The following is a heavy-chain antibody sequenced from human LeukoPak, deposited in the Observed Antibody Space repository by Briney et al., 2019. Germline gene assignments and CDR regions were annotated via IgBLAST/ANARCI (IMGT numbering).Heavy chain of an antibody. Sequence: ASVKVSCKASGYTFTGYHMHWVRQAPGQGLEWMGWISPNSGGTIYAQKFQGRVTMTRDTSITTAYMELSRLRSDDTAVYYCAREGGSYSGAFDIWGQGTMVTVSS. J-gene: IGHJ3*02. CDR1: GYTFTGYH. D-gene: IGHD1-26*01. CDR2: ISPNSGGT. V-gene: IGHV1-2*02. CDR3: AREGGSYSGAFDI.